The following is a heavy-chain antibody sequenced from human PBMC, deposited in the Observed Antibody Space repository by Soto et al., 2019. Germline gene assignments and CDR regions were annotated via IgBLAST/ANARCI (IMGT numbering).Heavy chain of an antibody. CDR1: GFTFSSYG. CDR3: AKTSSGWYFDY. D-gene: IGHD6-19*01. V-gene: IGHV3-30*18. Sequence: GGSLRLSCAASGFTFSSYGMHWVRQAPGKGLEWVAVISYDGSNKYYADSVKGRFTISRDNSKNTLYLQMNSLRAEDTAVYYCAKTSSGWYFDYWGQGTLVTVSS. CDR2: ISYDGSNK. J-gene: IGHJ4*02.